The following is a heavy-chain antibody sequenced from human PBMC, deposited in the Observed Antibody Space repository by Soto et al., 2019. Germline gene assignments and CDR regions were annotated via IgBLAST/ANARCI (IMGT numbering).Heavy chain of an antibody. Sequence: ASVKVSCKASGYTFTSYGISWVRQAPGQGLEWMGWISAYNGNTNYAQKLQGRVTMTTDTSTSTAYMELRSLRSDDTAVYYCPRLFYGDYFEDAFDIWGQGTMVTVSS. CDR3: PRLFYGDYFEDAFDI. CDR2: ISAYNGNT. V-gene: IGHV1-18*01. D-gene: IGHD4-17*01. CDR1: GYTFTSYG. J-gene: IGHJ3*02.